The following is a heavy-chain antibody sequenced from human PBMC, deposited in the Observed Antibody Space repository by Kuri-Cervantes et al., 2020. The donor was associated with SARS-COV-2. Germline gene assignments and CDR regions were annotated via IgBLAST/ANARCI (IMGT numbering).Heavy chain of an antibody. CDR3: ARGYPGGNTFAAS. J-gene: IGHJ5*01. D-gene: IGHD2/OR15-2a*01. CDR1: GGFFSGYY. Sequence: ESLKISCAVYGGFFSGYYWSWIRQPPGKGLEWIGELNHSGSTNYNPSLKSRVTISVDTSKNQFSLKLSSVTAADTAVYYCARGYPGGNTFAASWGPGTLVTVSS. V-gene: IGHV4-34*01. CDR2: LNHSGST.